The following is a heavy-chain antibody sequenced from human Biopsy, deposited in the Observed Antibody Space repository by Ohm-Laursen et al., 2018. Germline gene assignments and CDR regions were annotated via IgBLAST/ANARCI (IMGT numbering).Heavy chain of an antibody. CDR2: INPHSGTT. Sequence: ASVKASCNASGYTFTGQYLHWVRQVPGQGLEWMGWINPHSGTTKFAQDFQGRVTMTRDTPITTAYMELRRLRSDDTAVYYCAKGQDLRGGAEYFQHWGQGALVTVSS. V-gene: IGHV1-2*02. J-gene: IGHJ1*01. CDR1: GYTFTGQY. CDR3: AKGQDLRGGAEYFQH. D-gene: IGHD2-15*01.